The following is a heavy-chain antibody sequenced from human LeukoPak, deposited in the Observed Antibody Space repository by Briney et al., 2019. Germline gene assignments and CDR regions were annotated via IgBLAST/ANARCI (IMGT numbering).Heavy chain of an antibody. Sequence: PGGSLRLSCAASGFTFSSYGMSWVRQAPGKGLEWVSGISGSGGTTYYADSVKGRFTISRDNSKNTLYLQMNSLRAEDTAVYYCAKWGHSGSYYVSYYFDYWGQGTLVTVSS. CDR2: ISGSGGTT. D-gene: IGHD1-26*01. CDR3: AKWGHSGSYYVSYYFDY. J-gene: IGHJ4*02. V-gene: IGHV3-23*01. CDR1: GFTFSSYG.